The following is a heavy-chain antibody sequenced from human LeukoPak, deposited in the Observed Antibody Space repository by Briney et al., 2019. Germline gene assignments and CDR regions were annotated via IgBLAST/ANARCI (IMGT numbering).Heavy chain of an antibody. CDR1: GYTFTGNY. D-gene: IGHD6-13*01. CDR3: ARRTRYSSSSDAFDI. Sequence: GASVQVSFKASGYTFTGNYMHWVRQAPGQGLDWMGWINPNSGGTNYAQKFQGRVTMTRDTSISTAYMELSRLRSDGTAVYYCARRTRYSSSSDAFDIWGQGTMVTVSS. J-gene: IGHJ3*02. CDR2: INPNSGGT. V-gene: IGHV1-2*02.